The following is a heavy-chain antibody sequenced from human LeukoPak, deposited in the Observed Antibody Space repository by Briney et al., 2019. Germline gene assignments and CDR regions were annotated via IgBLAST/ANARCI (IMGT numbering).Heavy chain of an antibody. CDR2: IYPGDSHT. D-gene: IGHD6-13*01. J-gene: IGHJ5*02. V-gene: IGHV5-51*01. Sequence: GESLQISCRGSGYSFTTYWIVWVRQMPGKGLEWMGIIYPGDSHTRYSPSFQGQVTISADTSITTAYLQWSSLKAADTAIYYCARFHNTWYGESWGQGTLVTVSS. CDR3: ARFHNTWYGES. CDR1: GYSFTTYW.